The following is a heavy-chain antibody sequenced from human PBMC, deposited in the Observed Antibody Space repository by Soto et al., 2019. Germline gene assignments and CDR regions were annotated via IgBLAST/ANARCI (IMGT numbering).Heavy chain of an antibody. Sequence: LSLTCAVYGGSFSGYYWSWIRQPPGRGLEWIGEINHSGSTNYNPSLKSRVTISVDTSKNQFSLKLSSVTAADTAVYYCAGGRIVVVPAATPYNWFDPWGQGTLVTVSS. V-gene: IGHV4-34*01. CDR2: INHSGST. CDR3: AGGRIVVVPAATPYNWFDP. D-gene: IGHD2-2*01. J-gene: IGHJ5*02. CDR1: GGSFSGYY.